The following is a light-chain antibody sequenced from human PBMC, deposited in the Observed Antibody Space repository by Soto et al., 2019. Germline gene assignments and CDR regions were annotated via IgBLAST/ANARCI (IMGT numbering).Light chain of an antibody. CDR2: EVS. CDR3: SSYTSSSTAV. J-gene: IGLJ1*01. V-gene: IGLV2-14*01. Sequence: QSALTQPASVSGSPGQSITISCTGTSSDVGGYNYVSWYQQHPGKAPKLMIYEVSNRPSGVSNRFSGSKSGYTASLTISGLQAEDEADYYCSSYTSSSTAVFGTGTKLTVL. CDR1: SSDVGGYNY.